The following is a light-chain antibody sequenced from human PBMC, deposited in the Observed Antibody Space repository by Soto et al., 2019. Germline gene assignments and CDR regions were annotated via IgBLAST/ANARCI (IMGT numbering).Light chain of an antibody. CDR2: DAY. CDR1: QSFRGL. Sequence: EVVFTQSPVTLSLSPGERATPSFRASQSFRGLLAWYQQKPGQAPRLLIYDAYNRATGIPPRFSGSGSGTDFTLTISSLEPEDSAVYYCQQRHMWPITFGQGTRLEIK. V-gene: IGKV3-11*01. CDR3: QQRHMWPIT. J-gene: IGKJ5*01.